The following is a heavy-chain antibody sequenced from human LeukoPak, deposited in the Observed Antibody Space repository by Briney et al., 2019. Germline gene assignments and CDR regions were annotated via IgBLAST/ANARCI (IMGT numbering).Heavy chain of an antibody. Sequence: GGSLRLSCAASGFTFSSYEMNWVRQAPGKGLEWVSYISSSGSTIYYADSVKGRFTISRDNANNSLYLQMNSLRAEDTAVYYCARAPPGSMTAYAFDIWGQGTMVTVSS. D-gene: IGHD2/OR15-2a*01. V-gene: IGHV3-48*03. CDR3: ARAPPGSMTAYAFDI. CDR2: ISSSGSTI. J-gene: IGHJ3*02. CDR1: GFTFSSYE.